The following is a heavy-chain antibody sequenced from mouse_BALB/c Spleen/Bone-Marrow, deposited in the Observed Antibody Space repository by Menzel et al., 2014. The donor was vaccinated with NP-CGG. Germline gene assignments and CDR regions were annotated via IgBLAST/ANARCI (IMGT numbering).Heavy chain of an antibody. CDR1: GYTFSNYW. D-gene: IGHD3-1*01. CDR2: IHPGNSDT. Sequence: VQLQQSGTVLARPGAAVKMSCKASGYTFSNYWMHWIKQRPGQGLEWIGTIHPGNSDTTYNQKFKGKAKLTAVTSTSTAYMELSSLTNNASAVYYCTTLARNNFDYWGQGTTLTVSS. J-gene: IGHJ2*01. CDR3: TTLARNNFDY. V-gene: IGHV1-5*01.